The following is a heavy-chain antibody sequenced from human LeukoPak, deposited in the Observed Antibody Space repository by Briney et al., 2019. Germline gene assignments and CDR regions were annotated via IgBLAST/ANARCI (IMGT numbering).Heavy chain of an antibody. V-gene: IGHV3-48*03. D-gene: IGHD5-24*01. Sequence: GGSLSLSCAASGFTFSSYEMNWVRQAPGKGLEWVSYISSSGSTIYYADSVKGRFTISRDNAKNSLYLQMNSLRAEDTAVYYCARGKMGWLQPSGDAFDIWGQGTMVTVSS. J-gene: IGHJ3*02. CDR3: ARGKMGWLQPSGDAFDI. CDR1: GFTFSSYE. CDR2: ISSSGSTI.